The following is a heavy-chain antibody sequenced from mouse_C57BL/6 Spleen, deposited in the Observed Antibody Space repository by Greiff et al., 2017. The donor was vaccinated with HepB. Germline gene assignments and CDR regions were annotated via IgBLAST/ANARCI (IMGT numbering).Heavy chain of an antibody. J-gene: IGHJ3*01. Sequence: DVQLQESGEGLVKPGGSLKLSCAASGFTFSSYAMSWVRQTPEKRLEWVAYISSGGDYIYYADTVKGRFTISRDNARNTLYLQMSSLKSEDTAMYYCTRDSDWFAYWGQGTLVTVSA. V-gene: IGHV5-9-1*02. CDR2: ISSGGDYI. CDR3: TRDSDWFAY. CDR1: GFTFSSYA.